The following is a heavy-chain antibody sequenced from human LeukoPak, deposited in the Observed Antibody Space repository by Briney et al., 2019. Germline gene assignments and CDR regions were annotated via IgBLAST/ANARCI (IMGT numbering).Heavy chain of an antibody. V-gene: IGHV3-48*03. D-gene: IGHD6-19*01. CDR2: ISSSGSTI. J-gene: IGHJ4*02. CDR1: GFIFSAYE. Sequence: GGSLRLSCAASGFIFSAYEMNWVRQAPGEGLEWVSYISSSGSTIYYADSVKGRFTISRDNARKSLYLQMNSLRAEDTAVYYCARVYSSGWSYWGQGTLVTVSS. CDR3: ARVYSSGWSY.